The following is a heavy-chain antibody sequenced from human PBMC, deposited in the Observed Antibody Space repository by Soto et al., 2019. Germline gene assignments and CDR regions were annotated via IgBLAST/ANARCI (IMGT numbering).Heavy chain of an antibody. J-gene: IGHJ4*02. CDR2: ISWNSGSI. CDR3: AKESSGGPGDY. D-gene: IGHD6-19*01. Sequence: DVQLVESGGGLVQPGRSLRLSCAASGFTFDDYAMHWVRQAPGKGLEWVSGISWNSGSIGYADSVKGRFTISRDNAKNSLYLQMNGLRAEDTALYYCAKESSGGPGDYWGQGTLVTVSS. V-gene: IGHV3-9*01. CDR1: GFTFDDYA.